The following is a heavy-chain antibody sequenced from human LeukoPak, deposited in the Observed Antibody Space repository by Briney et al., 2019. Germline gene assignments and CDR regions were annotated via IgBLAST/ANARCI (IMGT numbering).Heavy chain of an antibody. CDR2: MNPNSGNT. J-gene: IGHJ4*02. D-gene: IGHD1-26*01. Sequence: ASVKVSCKASGYTFTSYDINWVRQATGQGLELMGWMNPNSGNTGYAQKFQSRVTMTRNTSITTAYMELSSLRSEDTAVYYCARSKVGTSTLPIDYWGQGTLVTVSS. CDR1: GYTFTSYD. V-gene: IGHV1-8*01. CDR3: ARSKVGTSTLPIDY.